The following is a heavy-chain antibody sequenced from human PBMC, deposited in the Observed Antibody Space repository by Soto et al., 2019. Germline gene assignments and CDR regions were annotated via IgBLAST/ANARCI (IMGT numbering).Heavy chain of an antibody. CDR1: GFTFSSYG. Sequence: QVQLVESGGGVVQPGRSLRLSCAASGFTFSSYGMHWVRQAPGKGVEWVAVRWYDGSNKYYADSVRGRFSISRDISKNTLYRQMNSVKAEDTAVYYCARRAYSGSYSYGGGGSLYYYYGMDVLGQGTTVTFPS. CDR3: ARRAYSGSYSYGGGGSLYYYYGMDV. CDR2: RWYDGSNK. D-gene: IGHD1-26*01. J-gene: IGHJ6*02. V-gene: IGHV3-33*01.